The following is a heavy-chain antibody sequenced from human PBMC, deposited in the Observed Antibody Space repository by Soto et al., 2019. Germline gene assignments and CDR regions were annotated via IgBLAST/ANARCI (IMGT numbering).Heavy chain of an antibody. Sequence: VGSLRLSCAASGFTFSSYGMHWVRQAPGKGLEWVAVISYDGSNKYYADSVKGRFTISRDNSKNTLYLQMNSLRAEDTAVYYCAKDRGSSWYFAYYYGMDVWGQGTTVTVSS. CDR3: AKDRGSSWYFAYYYGMDV. V-gene: IGHV3-30*18. CDR2: ISYDGSNK. D-gene: IGHD6-13*01. CDR1: GFTFSSYG. J-gene: IGHJ6*02.